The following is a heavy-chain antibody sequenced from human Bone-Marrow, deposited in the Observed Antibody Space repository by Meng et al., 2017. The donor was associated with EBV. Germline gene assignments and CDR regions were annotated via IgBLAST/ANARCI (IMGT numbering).Heavy chain of an antibody. Sequence: QVQLVQSGAGVEKPGASVKVSCKASGYTFTNYDINWVRQATGQGLEWVGWMNPNSGNTGYAQKFQGRVTMTRNTSISTAYMELSSLRSEDTAVYYCARGPTCGYNCPYYFDFWGQGTLVTVSS. CDR3: ARGPTCGYNCPYYFDF. D-gene: IGHD5-24*01. CDR2: MNPNSGNT. CDR1: GYTFTNYD. V-gene: IGHV1-8*01. J-gene: IGHJ4*02.